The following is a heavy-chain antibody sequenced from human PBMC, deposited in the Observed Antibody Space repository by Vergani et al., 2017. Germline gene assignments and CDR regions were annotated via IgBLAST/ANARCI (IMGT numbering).Heavy chain of an antibody. CDR3: ARGSSGVDY. CDR2: INAGNGNT. D-gene: IGHD6-25*01. CDR1: GYTFTSYA. J-gene: IGHJ4*02. Sequence: QVQLVQSGAEVKKPGASVKVSCKASGYTFTSYAMHWVRQAPGQRLEWMGWINAGNGNTNYSQKFQGRVTITRDTAASTAYMELSSLISEDTAVYYCARGSSGVDYWGQGTLVTVSS. V-gene: IGHV1-3*01.